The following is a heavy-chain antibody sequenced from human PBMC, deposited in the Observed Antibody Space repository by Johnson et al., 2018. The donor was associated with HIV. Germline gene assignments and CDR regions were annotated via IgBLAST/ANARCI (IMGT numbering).Heavy chain of an antibody. CDR1: GFTFSSYG. CDR3: AKDKGSGYYYRHAFDI. Sequence: QVQLVESGGGVVQPGRSLRLSCAASGFTFSSYGMHWVRQAPGKGLEWVAFIRYDGSNKYYTESVKGRFTISRDNAKNSLYLLLNSLRAEDTALYYCAKDKGSGYYYRHAFDIWGQGTMVTVSS. CDR2: IRYDGSNK. D-gene: IGHD3-22*01. J-gene: IGHJ3*02. V-gene: IGHV3-33*03.